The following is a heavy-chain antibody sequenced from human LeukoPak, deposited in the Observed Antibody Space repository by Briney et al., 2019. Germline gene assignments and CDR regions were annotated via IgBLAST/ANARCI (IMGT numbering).Heavy chain of an antibody. CDR2: IYYSGST. CDR1: GVSINTCCYY. V-gene: IGHV4-61*01. J-gene: IGHJ4*02. D-gene: IGHD5-18*01. CDR3: ARQVDTAMVNNYFDY. Sequence: SETLSLTCDVSGVSINTCCYYWSWIRQPPGKGLEWIGYIYYSGSTNYNPSLKSRVTISVDTSKNQFSLKLSSVTAADTAVYYCARQVDTAMVNNYFDYWGQGTLATVSS.